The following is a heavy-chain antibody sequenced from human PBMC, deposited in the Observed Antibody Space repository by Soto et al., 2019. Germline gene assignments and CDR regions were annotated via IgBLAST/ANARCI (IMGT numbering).Heavy chain of an antibody. V-gene: IGHV3-30-3*01. CDR2: ISYDGSNK. Sequence: QPGGSLRLSCAASGFTFSSYAMHWVRQAPGKGLEWVAVISYDGSNKYYADSVKGRLTISRDNSKNTLYLQMNSLRAEDTAVYYCASLDRLRFDYWGQGTMVTVSS. CDR3: ASLDRLRFDY. D-gene: IGHD4-17*01. J-gene: IGHJ4*02. CDR1: GFTFSSYA.